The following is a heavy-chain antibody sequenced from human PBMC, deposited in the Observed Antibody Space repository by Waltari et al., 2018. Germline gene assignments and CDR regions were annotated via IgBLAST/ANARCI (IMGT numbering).Heavy chain of an antibody. CDR2: SIPIFGTA. Sequence: QVQLVQSGAEVKKPGSSVKVSCKASGGTFSSYAIRWVRQAPGQGLEWMGRSIPIFGTANYAQKFQGRVTITADKSTSTAYMELSSLRSEDTAVYYCASSLISNSGSFFDYWGQGTLVTVSS. J-gene: IGHJ4*02. D-gene: IGHD1-26*01. CDR1: GGTFSSYA. V-gene: IGHV1-69*13. CDR3: ASSLISNSGSFFDY.